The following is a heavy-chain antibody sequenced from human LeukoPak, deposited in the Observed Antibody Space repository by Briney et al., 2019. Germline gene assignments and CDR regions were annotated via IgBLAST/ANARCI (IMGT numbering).Heavy chain of an antibody. Sequence: PGGSLRLSCAASGFTFSSYSMNWVRQAPGKGLEWVSSISSSSSYIYYADSVKGRFTISRDNAKNSPYLQMNSLRAEDTAVYYCARGGSGWPIYFDYWGQGTLVTVSS. J-gene: IGHJ4*02. V-gene: IGHV3-21*01. CDR3: ARGGSGWPIYFDY. D-gene: IGHD6-19*01. CDR1: GFTFSSYS. CDR2: ISSSSSYI.